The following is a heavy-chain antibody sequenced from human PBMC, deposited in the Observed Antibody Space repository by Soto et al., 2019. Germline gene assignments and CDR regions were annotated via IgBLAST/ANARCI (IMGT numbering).Heavy chain of an antibody. J-gene: IGHJ4*02. Sequence: GGSLRLSCAASGFTFSSYGMHWVRQAPGKGLEWVAVISYDGSNKYYADSVKGRFTISRDNSKNTLYLQMNSLRAEDTAVYYCAKAEAPSIAAAGHFDYRGPEXLVTVSS. D-gene: IGHD6-13*01. CDR3: AKAEAPSIAAAGHFDY. CDR2: ISYDGSNK. V-gene: IGHV3-30*18. CDR1: GFTFSSYG.